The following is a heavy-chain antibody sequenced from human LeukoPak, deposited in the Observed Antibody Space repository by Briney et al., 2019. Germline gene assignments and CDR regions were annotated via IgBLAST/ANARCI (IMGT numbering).Heavy chain of an antibody. CDR2: IYTSGST. CDR1: GGSISSGNYY. J-gene: IGHJ4*02. V-gene: IGHV4-61*02. Sequence: PSQTLSLTCTDSGGSISSGNYYWSWIRQPAGKGLEWIGRIYTSGSTHYNPSLKSRVTISIDTSKNQFSLRLSSVTAADTAVYYCAREFGYAVASLDYWGQGTLVTVSS. CDR3: AREFGYAVASLDY. D-gene: IGHD5-12*01.